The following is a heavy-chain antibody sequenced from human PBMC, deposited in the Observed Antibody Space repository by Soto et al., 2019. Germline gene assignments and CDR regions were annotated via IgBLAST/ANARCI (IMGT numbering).Heavy chain of an antibody. CDR2: IYHSGRT. CDR3: ARAQIWFGEFRWFDP. J-gene: IGHJ5*02. V-gene: IGHV4-4*02. Sequence: SETLSLTCAVSSGSISSSNWWSWVRQPPGTGLEWIGEIYHSGRTNYNPSLKSPVTISVDKSKNQFSLKLGSVTAADTAVYYCARAQIWFGEFRWFDPWGQGTLVTVSS. CDR1: SGSISSSNW. D-gene: IGHD3-10*01.